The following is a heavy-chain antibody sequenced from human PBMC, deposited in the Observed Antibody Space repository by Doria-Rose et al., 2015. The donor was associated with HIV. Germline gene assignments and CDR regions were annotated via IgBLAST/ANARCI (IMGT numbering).Heavy chain of an antibody. V-gene: IGHV4-34*01. Sequence: QVQLQESGAGLLKPSETLSLTCAVYGGSFSGYYWIWIRQPPGKGLEWIGEINHSGSTNYNPSLKSRVTISVDTSKNQFSLKLNSVTAADTAVYYCARARDYISSSLLPDSWGQGTLVTVSS. CDR3: ARARDYISSSLLPDS. D-gene: IGHD6-6*01. CDR2: INHSGST. CDR1: GGSFSGYY. J-gene: IGHJ4*02.